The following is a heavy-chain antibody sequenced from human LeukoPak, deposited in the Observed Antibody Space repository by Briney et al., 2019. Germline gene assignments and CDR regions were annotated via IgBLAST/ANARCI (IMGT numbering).Heavy chain of an antibody. Sequence: PSETLSLTCTVSGGSISSDNYCWTWIRQPAGKGLEWIGRIHARGSSNYNPSLKSRVTISVDTYKNQFPLKLKSVTAADTDMYYCAREVGSSGFSIWFDPWGQGTLVTVSS. CDR2: IHARGSS. V-gene: IGHV4-61*02. D-gene: IGHD6-13*01. J-gene: IGHJ5*02. CDR3: AREVGSSGFSIWFDP. CDR1: GGSISSDNYC.